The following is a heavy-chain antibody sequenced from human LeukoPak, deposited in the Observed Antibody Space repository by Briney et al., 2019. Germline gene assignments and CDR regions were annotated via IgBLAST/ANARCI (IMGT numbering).Heavy chain of an antibody. CDR3: ARDSLELTAEPMDV. Sequence: SETLSLTCTVSGGSISSYYWSWIRQPAGKGLKWIGRIYTSGSTNYNPSLKSRVTMSVDTSKNQFSLKLSSVTAADTAVYYCARDSLELTAEPMDVWGKGTTVTVSS. CDR2: IYTSGST. D-gene: IGHD1-7*01. CDR1: GGSISSYY. V-gene: IGHV4-4*07. J-gene: IGHJ6*03.